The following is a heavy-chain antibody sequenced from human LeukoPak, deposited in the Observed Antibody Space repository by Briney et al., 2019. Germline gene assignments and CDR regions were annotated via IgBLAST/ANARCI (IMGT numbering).Heavy chain of an antibody. D-gene: IGHD6-6*01. CDR2: IRYDGSNK. J-gene: IGHJ4*02. Sequence: GGSLRLSCAASGFTFSSYGMHWVRQAPGKGLEWVAFIRYDGSNKYYADSVKGRFTISRDNSKNTLYLQMNSLRAEDMAVYYCAKDFYSSSSDPVDYWGQGTLVTVSS. CDR3: AKDFYSSSSDPVDY. CDR1: GFTFSSYG. V-gene: IGHV3-30*02.